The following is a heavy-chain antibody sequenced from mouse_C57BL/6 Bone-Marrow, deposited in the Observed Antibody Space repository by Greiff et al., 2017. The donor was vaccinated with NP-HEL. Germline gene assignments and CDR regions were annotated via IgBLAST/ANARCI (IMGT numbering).Heavy chain of an antibody. CDR2: IDPENGDT. J-gene: IGHJ4*01. CDR1: GFNIKDDY. Sequence: EVQLQQSGAELVRPGASVKLSCTVSGFNIKDDYMHWVKQRPEQGLEWIGWIDPENGDTEYASKFQGKATITADTSSNTAHLQLSSLTSEDTAVYYCTTGGSSPYAMDYWGQGTSVTVSS. CDR3: TTGGSSPYAMDY. D-gene: IGHD1-1*01. V-gene: IGHV14-4*01.